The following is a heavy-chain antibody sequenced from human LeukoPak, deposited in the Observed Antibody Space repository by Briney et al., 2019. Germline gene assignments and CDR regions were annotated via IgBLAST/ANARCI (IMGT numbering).Heavy chain of an antibody. CDR2: IWYDGSNK. CDR1: GFTFSSYG. CDR3: ARDLHYCSSTSCYAWGYYYYGMDV. Sequence: GGSLRLSCAASGFTFSSYGMHWVRQAPGKGLEWVAVIWYDGSNKYYADSVKGRFTISRDNSKNTLYLQMNSLRAEDTAVYYCARDLHYCSSTSCYAWGYYYYGMDVWGQGTTVTVSS. V-gene: IGHV3-33*01. J-gene: IGHJ6*02. D-gene: IGHD2-2*01.